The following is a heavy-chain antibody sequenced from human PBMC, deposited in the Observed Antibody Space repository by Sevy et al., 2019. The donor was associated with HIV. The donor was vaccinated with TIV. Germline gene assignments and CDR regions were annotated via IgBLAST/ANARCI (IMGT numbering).Heavy chain of an antibody. V-gene: IGHV3-9*01. CDR3: AKDMSGELRAFDI. Sequence: GGSLRLSCAASGFTFDDYAMHWVRQAPGKGLEWVSGISWNSGSIGYADSVKGRFTISRDNAKNSLYLQMNSLRAEDTALYYCAKDMSGELRAFDIWGQGTIVTVSS. CDR1: GFTFDDYA. D-gene: IGHD1-26*01. J-gene: IGHJ3*02. CDR2: ISWNSGSI.